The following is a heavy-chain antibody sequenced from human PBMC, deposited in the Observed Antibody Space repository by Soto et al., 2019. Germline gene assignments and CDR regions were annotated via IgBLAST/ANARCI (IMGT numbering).Heavy chain of an antibody. CDR1: GGSISSGGYY. Sequence: QVQLQESGPGLVKPSQTLSLTCTVSGGSISSGGYYWSWIRHHPGKGLEWIGYIYYSVSTYYNPSLQIRVTISVDTSKNQFALKLSSVPAADTAVYYCARVYCSGGSCYEFGYWGQGTLVTVSS. D-gene: IGHD2-15*01. J-gene: IGHJ4*02. V-gene: IGHV4-31*03. CDR2: IYYSVST. CDR3: ARVYCSGGSCYEFGY.